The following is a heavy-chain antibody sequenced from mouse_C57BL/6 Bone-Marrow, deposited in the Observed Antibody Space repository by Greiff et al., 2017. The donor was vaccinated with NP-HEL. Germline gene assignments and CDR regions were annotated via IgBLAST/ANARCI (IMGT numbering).Heavy chain of an antibody. CDR2: IWRGGST. Sequence: VNLVESGPGLVQPSQSLSITCTVSGFSLTSYGVHWVRQSPGKGLEWLGVIWRGGSTDYNAAFMSRLSITKDNSKSQVFFKMNSLQADDTAIYYCATYGTYYYAMDYWGQGTSVTVSS. CDR1: GFSLTSYG. V-gene: IGHV2-5*01. CDR3: ATYGTYYYAMDY. D-gene: IGHD1-1*01. J-gene: IGHJ4*01.